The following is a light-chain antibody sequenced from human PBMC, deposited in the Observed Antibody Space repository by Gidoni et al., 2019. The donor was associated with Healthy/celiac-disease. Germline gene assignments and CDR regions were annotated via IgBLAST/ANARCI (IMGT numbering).Light chain of an antibody. J-gene: IGKJ4*02. Sequence: IQMTPSPSSMSASVGDRVTITCQASQDISNYLNWYQQKPGKAPKLLIYDASNLETGVPSRFSGSGSGTDFTFTISSLQPEDIATYYCQQYDNLPPLFGGGTKVEIK. CDR3: QQYDNLPPL. CDR1: QDISNY. CDR2: DAS. V-gene: IGKV1-33*01.